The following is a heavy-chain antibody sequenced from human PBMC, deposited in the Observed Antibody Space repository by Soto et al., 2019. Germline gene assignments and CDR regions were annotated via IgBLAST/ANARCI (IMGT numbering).Heavy chain of an antibody. CDR2: ISYDGGNK. V-gene: IGHV3-30*18. D-gene: IGHD3-10*01. CDR3: ANALMCAGVRRDVDY. CDR1: GFTFSSYG. Sequence: QVQLVESGGGVEQPGKSLRLSCAGYGFTFSSYGMNWVRQAPGKGLEWVGVISYDGGNKYYADTVKGRFTISRDTAKNTMDLHTSSLRAEDTAVKYCANALMCAGVRRDVDYWGQGTLVTVSS. J-gene: IGHJ4*02.